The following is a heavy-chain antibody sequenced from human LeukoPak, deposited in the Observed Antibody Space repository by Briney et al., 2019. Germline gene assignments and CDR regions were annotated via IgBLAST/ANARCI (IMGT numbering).Heavy chain of an antibody. J-gene: IGHJ6*02. CDR3: AKAPPAATNYYYGMDV. V-gene: IGHV3-23*01. CDR1: GFTFNNYA. D-gene: IGHD2-15*01. Sequence: GGPLRLSCAASGFTFNNYAMTWVRQAPGKGLEWVSAVSGRGDATYYADSMKGRFTISRDDSKNTLYLQMNSLRAEDTAVYHCAKAPPAATNYYYGMDVWGQGTTVTVSS. CDR2: VSGRGDAT.